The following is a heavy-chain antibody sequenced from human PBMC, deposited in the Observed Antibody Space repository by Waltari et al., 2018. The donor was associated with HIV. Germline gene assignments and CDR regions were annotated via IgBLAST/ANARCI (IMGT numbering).Heavy chain of an antibody. CDR2: IYYIGST. V-gene: IGHV4-39*01. D-gene: IGHD6-13*01. Sequence: QLPLQESGPGLVKPSETLSLLCHDSGCSIRSSSYYWGWLRQPPGKGLELIGSIYYIGSTYYNPSLKSRVTISVDTSKNQFSLKLSSVTAADTAVYYCARPYSSSWYYFDYWGQGTLVTVSS. CDR1: GCSIRSSSYY. CDR3: ARPYSSSWYYFDY. J-gene: IGHJ4*02.